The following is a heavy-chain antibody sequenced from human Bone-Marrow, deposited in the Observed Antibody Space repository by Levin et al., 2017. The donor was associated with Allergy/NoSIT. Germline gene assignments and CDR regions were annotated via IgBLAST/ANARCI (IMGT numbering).Heavy chain of an antibody. D-gene: IGHD4-17*01. CDR1: GGSISSYY. CDR2: IYYSGST. CDR3: ARSTVTWYYFDY. V-gene: IGHV4-59*01. Sequence: SQTLSLTCTVSGGSISSYYWSWIRQPPGKGLEWIGYIYYSGSTNYNPSLKSRVTISVDTSKNQFSLKLSSVTAADTVVYYCARSTVTWYYFDYWGQGTLVTVSS. J-gene: IGHJ4*02.